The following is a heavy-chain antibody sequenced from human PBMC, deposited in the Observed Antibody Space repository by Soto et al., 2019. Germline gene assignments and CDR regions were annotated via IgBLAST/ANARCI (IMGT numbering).Heavy chain of an antibody. V-gene: IGHV4-30-2*06. Sequence: QLQLQESGSGLLKPSQTLSLNCSVSGDSISSGGLSWNWLRQSPGRGLEWIGYIYYPGLTYYNPSLKSRVSMSLDPSENQVSLSLSSVPAADSAVYYCARGRRSKTATAGTGWFDPWGPGALVTVSS. CDR3: ARGRRSKTATAGTGWFDP. CDR1: GDSISSGGLS. J-gene: IGHJ5*02. CDR2: IYYPGLT. D-gene: IGHD6-13*01.